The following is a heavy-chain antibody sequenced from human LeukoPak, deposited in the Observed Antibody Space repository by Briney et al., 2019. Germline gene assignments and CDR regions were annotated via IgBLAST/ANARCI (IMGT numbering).Heavy chain of an antibody. Sequence: PGGSLRLSCAASGFTFSSYSMSWVRQAPGKGLEWVSSISTSSSYIYYADSVKGRFTISRHNAKNSLYLQMNSLRAEDTAVYYCAELGITMIGGVWGKGTTVTTSS. V-gene: IGHV3-21*01. D-gene: IGHD3-10*02. J-gene: IGHJ6*04. CDR1: GFTFSSYS. CDR3: AELGITMIGGV. CDR2: ISTSSSYI.